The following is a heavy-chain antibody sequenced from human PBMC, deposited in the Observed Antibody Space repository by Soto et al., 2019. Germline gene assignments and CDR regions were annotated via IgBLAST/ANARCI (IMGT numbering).Heavy chain of an antibody. J-gene: IGHJ3*02. CDR1: GGSISSGGYS. V-gene: IGHV4-30-2*01. CDR2: IYHSGST. Sequence: QLQLQESGSGLVKPSQTLSLTCAVSGGSISSGGYSWSWIRQPPGKGLEWIGYIYHSGSTYYNPSLKRRVTISVDRSKNQFSLKVSSVTAADTAVYYCARGRLEVPPAFDIWGQGTMGTGSS. D-gene: IGHD3-3*01. CDR3: ARGRLEVPPAFDI.